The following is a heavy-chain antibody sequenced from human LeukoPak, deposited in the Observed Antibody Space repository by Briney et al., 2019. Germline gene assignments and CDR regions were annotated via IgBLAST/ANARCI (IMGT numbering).Heavy chain of an antibody. Sequence: GGSLRLSCAASGFTFSSYEMNWVRQAPGKGLDWVSSISSSHNNIYYADSVKGRFTISRDNAKNSLYLQMNSLRAEDTAVYYCARDQLYSSGWYGMVGYYYYMDVWGKGTTVTISS. CDR1: GFTFSSYE. D-gene: IGHD6-19*01. J-gene: IGHJ6*03. CDR2: ISSSHNNI. V-gene: IGHV3-21*03. CDR3: ARDQLYSSGWYGMVGYYYYMDV.